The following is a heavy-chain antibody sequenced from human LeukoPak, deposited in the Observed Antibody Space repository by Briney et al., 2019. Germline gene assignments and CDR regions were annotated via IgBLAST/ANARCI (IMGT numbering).Heavy chain of an antibody. V-gene: IGHV1-2*02. CDR2: INPNSGGT. J-gene: IGHJ4*02. CDR1: GYTFTGYY. Sequence: GASVKVSCKASGYTFTGYYMHWVRQAPGQGLEWMGWINPNSGGTNYAQKFQGRVTMTRDTSISTAYMELSSLRSEDTAVYYGATLELRPTTPFDYWGQGTLVTVSS. CDR3: ATLELRPTTPFDY. D-gene: IGHD1-7*01.